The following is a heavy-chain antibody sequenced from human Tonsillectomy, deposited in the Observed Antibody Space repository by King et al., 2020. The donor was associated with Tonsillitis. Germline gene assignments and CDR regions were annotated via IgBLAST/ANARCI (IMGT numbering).Heavy chain of an antibody. CDR2: ITHCGST. CDR1: GGSFSGHY. CDR3: AAPVPAAIN. V-gene: IGHV4-34*01. Sequence: VQLQQWGAGLLKPSETLSLTCAVFGGSFSGHYWSWIRQPPGKGLEWIGEITHCGSTNYNPSLKSRVTISVDTSMNQFSLKLSSVTAADTAVYYCAAPVPAAINWGQGTLVTVSS. J-gene: IGHJ4*02. D-gene: IGHD2-2*01.